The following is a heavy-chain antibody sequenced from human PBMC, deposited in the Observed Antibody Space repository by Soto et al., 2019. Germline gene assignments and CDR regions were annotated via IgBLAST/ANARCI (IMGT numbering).Heavy chain of an antibody. CDR1: GFTFSSHE. Sequence: EVQLVESGGGLVQPGGSLRLSCAASGFTFSSHEMNWVRQAPGKGLEWVSYIDYSGSRTDYADSVKGRFTISRDNAKNSRYLQMYSLRAEDTAIYYCVRDRTLLVPTSIDYWGHGTLVTVSS. CDR2: IDYSGSRT. V-gene: IGHV3-48*03. CDR3: VRDRTLLVPTSIDY. J-gene: IGHJ4*01. D-gene: IGHD3-3*01.